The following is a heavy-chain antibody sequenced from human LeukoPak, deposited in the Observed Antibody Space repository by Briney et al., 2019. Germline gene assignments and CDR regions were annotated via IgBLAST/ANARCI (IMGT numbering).Heavy chain of an antibody. CDR1: GWSISSYY. Sequence: SETLSLTCTVSGWSISSYYWSWIRQPPGKGLEWIGYIYYSGSTNYNPSLKSRVTISVDTSKNQFSLKLSSVTAADTAVYYCAREVVRGPIGLNWFDPWGQGTLVTVSS. CDR3: AREVVRGPIGLNWFDP. J-gene: IGHJ5*02. D-gene: IGHD3-10*01. CDR2: IYYSGST. V-gene: IGHV4-59*01.